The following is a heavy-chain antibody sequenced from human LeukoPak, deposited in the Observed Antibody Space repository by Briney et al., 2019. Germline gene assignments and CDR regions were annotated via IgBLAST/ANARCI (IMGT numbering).Heavy chain of an antibody. D-gene: IGHD6-13*01. J-gene: IGHJ4*02. CDR2: IYHSGST. CDR1: GGSISSGGYY. Sequence: PSETLSLTCTVSGGSISSGGYYWSWIRQPPGKGLEWIGYIYHSGSTYYNPSLKSRVTISVDRSKNQFSLKLSSETAAVTAVYYCARDLTAAAATFTDYWGQGTLVTVSS. V-gene: IGHV4-30-2*01. CDR3: ARDLTAAAATFTDY.